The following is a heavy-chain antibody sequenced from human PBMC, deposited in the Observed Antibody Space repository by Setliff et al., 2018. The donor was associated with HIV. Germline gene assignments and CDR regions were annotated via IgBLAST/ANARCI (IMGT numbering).Heavy chain of an antibody. D-gene: IGHD5-18*01. Sequence: GGSLRLSCAASGFSFSNYAMTWVCQAPGKGLEWVSSISGSGDSAYYVDSVKGRFTISRDNAKNSLYLQMNSLRAEDTAVYYCARAEGAAGGGYSLGSFDYWGQGAPVTVSS. J-gene: IGHJ4*02. CDR2: ISGSGDSA. CDR3: ARAEGAAGGGYSLGSFDY. V-gene: IGHV3-23*01. CDR1: GFSFSNYA.